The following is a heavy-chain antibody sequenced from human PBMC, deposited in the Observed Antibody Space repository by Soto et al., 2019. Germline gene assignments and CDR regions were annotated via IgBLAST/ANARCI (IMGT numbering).Heavy chain of an antibody. CDR1: GFTFSSYA. CDR3: AKAQYSGYDISLNLDS. V-gene: IGHV3-23*01. D-gene: IGHD5-12*01. Sequence: EVQLLESGGGLVQPGGSLRLSCAASGFTFSSYAMTWVRQVPGKGLEWVSGISGSGGSTYYADSVKGRFTSSRDTSKNTLYLQMNSLRAEDTAVYYCAKAQYSGYDISLNLDSSGQGTLVTVSS. J-gene: IGHJ4*02. CDR2: ISGSGGST.